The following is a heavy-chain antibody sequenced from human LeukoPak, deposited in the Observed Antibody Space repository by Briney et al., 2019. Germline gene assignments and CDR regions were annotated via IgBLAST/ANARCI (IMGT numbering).Heavy chain of an antibody. V-gene: IGHV3-21*01. CDR2: ISSSSSYI. CDR3: ARVSISYYDSSGYPDY. CDR1: GFTFSSYS. D-gene: IGHD3-22*01. J-gene: IGHJ4*02. Sequence: GGSLRLSCAASGFTFSSYSMNWVRQAPGKGLEWVSSISSSSSYIYYADSVKGRFTISRDNAKNSLYLQMNSLRAEDTAVYYCARVSISYYDSSGYPDYWGQGTLVTVSS.